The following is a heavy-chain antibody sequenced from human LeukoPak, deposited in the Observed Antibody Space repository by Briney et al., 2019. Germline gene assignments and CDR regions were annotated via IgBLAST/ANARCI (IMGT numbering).Heavy chain of an antibody. CDR1: GFTFSSYE. CDR3: ARHSSTWYSAFDI. J-gene: IGHJ3*02. D-gene: IGHD6-13*01. V-gene: IGHV3-48*03. CDR2: ISSSGSTI. Sequence: PGGSLRLSCAASGFTFSSYEMNWVRQAPGKGLEWVSYISSSGSTIYYADSVKGRFTISRDNAKNSLYPQMNSLRAEDTAVYYCARHSSTWYSAFDIWGQGTMVTVSS.